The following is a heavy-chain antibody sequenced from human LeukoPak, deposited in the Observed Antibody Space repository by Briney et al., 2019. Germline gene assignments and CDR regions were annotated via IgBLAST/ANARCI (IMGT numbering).Heavy chain of an antibody. D-gene: IGHD2-15*01. CDR1: GFTFSSYD. CDR3: ARGGNRYCSGGSCYMFDY. Sequence: GGSLRLSRAASGFTFSSYDMHWVRQATGKGLEWVSAIGTAGDTYYPGSVKGRFTISRENAKNSLYPQMNSLRAGDTAVYYCARGGNRYCSGGSCYMFDYWGQGTLVTVSS. V-gene: IGHV3-13*01. J-gene: IGHJ4*02. CDR2: IGTAGDT.